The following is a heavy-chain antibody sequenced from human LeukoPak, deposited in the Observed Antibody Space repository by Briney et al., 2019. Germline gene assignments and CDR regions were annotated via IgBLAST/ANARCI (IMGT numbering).Heavy chain of an antibody. CDR1: GFTFSSYS. J-gene: IGHJ4*02. CDR2: ISSSSSYI. CDR3: ARERRPGVTMIVVAFFDY. V-gene: IGHV3-21*01. Sequence: GGSLRLSCAASGFTFSSYSMNWVRQAPGKGLEWVSSISSSSSYIYYADSVKGRFTISRDNAKNSLYLQMNSLRAEDTAVYYCARERRPGVTMIVVAFFDYWGQGTLVTVSS. D-gene: IGHD3-22*01.